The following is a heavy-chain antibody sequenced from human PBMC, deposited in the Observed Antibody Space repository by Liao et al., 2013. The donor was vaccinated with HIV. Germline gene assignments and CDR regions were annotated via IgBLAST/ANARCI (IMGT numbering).Heavy chain of an antibody. Sequence: QVQLQESGPGLVKPSETLSLTCAVSGGSISSYYWSWIRQPAGKGLEWIGRIYTSANTDYNPSLKSRVTMSVDTSKNQFSLKLSSVTAADTAVYYCARESGIAAAWVRTYYYMDVWGKGTTVTVSS. CDR3: ARESGIAAAWVRTYYYMDV. J-gene: IGHJ6*03. V-gene: IGHV4-4*07. CDR2: IYTSANT. CDR1: GGSISSYY. D-gene: IGHD6-13*01.